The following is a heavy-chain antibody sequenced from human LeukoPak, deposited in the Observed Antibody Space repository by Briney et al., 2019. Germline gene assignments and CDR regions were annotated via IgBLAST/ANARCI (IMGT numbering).Heavy chain of an antibody. CDR3: ARDSQSLIAAAGTPQLRVDYYYGMDV. CDR2: ISAYDGNT. CDR1: GYTFTSYG. D-gene: IGHD6-13*01. J-gene: IGHJ6*02. V-gene: IGHV1-18*01. Sequence: ASVKVSCKASGYTFTSYGISWVRQAPGQVLEWMGWISAYDGNTNYAQKLQGRVTMTTDTSTSTAYMELRSLRSDDTAVYYCARDSQSLIAAAGTPQLRVDYYYGMDVWGQGTTVTVSS.